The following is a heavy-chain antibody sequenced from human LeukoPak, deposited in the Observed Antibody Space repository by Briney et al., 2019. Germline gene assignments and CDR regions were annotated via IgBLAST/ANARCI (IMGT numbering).Heavy chain of an antibody. CDR2: KNT. D-gene: IGHD4-17*01. CDR1: GGYIGSYY. J-gene: IGHJ6*03. CDR3: AREGDYGDYSKSFYYMDV. V-gene: IGHV4-4*07. Sequence: PSETLSLTCTVSGGYIGSYYRSWIRQPAGKGLEWIGRKNTDYNPSLKSRVTMSVDMSTSQFSLRLTSVTAADTAVYYCAREGDYGDYSKSFYYMDVWGKGTTVTVSS.